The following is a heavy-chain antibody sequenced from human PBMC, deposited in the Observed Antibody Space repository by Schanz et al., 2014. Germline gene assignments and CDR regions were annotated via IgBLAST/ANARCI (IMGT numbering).Heavy chain of an antibody. CDR2: VYFSGTT. CDR3: ARDWVVPAAIGEGNWNYDN. J-gene: IGHJ4*02. CDR1: GGSISSGESY. Sequence: QLQLQESGPGLVKPSETLSLTCTVSGGSISSGESYWGWIRQSPEEGLQYIGSVYFSGTTAYSPALKGRVTIAVDTSKNQFSLMLTSVTAADTAVYYCARDWVVPAAIGEGNWNYDNWGQGTLVTVSS. D-gene: IGHD2-2*02. V-gene: IGHV4-39*07.